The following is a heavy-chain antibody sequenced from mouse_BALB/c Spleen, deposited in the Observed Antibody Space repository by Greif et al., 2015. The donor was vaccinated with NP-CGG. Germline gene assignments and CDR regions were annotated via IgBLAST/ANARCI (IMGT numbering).Heavy chain of an antibody. D-gene: IGHD2-4*01. CDR2: ISYDGSN. J-gene: IGHJ2*01. V-gene: IGHV3-6*02. CDR3: ARGDYEGSDFDY. Sequence: EVQLVESGPGLVKPSQSLSLTCSVTGYSITSGYYWNWIRQFPGNKLEWMGYISYDGSNNYNPSLKNRISITRDTSKNQFFLKLNSVTTEDTATYYCARGDYEGSDFDYWGQGTTLTVSS. CDR1: GYSITSGYY.